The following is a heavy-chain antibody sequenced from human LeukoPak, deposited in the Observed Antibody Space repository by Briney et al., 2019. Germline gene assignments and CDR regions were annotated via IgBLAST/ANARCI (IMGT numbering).Heavy chain of an antibody. D-gene: IGHD3-10*01. J-gene: IGHJ4*02. Sequence: PGGFLRLSCAASAFTFSTYAMHRVRQAPGKGLEWVAVISNDGSNKFYADSGQGRFTISRDNSKNMLYLHMNSLRGEDTAIYYCARGRYGSAPFYNYFDYWGQGTLVTVSS. CDR3: ARGRYGSAPFYNYFDY. CDR1: AFTFSTYA. V-gene: IGHV3-30-3*01. CDR2: ISNDGSNK.